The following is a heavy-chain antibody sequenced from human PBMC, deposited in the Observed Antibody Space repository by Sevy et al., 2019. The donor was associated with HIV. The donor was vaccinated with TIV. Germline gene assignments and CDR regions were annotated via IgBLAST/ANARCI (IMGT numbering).Heavy chain of an antibody. CDR2: ISSSGSTI. CDR3: ARDSVQMATIAGYNLARAVDY. V-gene: IGHV3-11*01. CDR1: GFTFSDYY. Sequence: GGSLRLSCAASGFTFSDYYMSWIRQAPGKGLEWVSYISSSGSTIYYADSVKGRFTISRDNAKNSLYLQMNSLRAEDTAVYYCARDSVQMATIAGYNLARAVDYWGQGTLVTVSS. J-gene: IGHJ4*02. D-gene: IGHD5-12*01.